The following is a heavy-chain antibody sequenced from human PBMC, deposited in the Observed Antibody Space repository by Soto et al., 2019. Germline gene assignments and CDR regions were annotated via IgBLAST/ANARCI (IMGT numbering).Heavy chain of an antibody. CDR2: FRESGGTT. Sequence: GGSLRLSCAASGFGFTFSTSAMSWVRQAPGKGLEWVSTFRESGGTTHYADSVKGRFTISRDNSKNTLYLQMNSLRAEDTAVYYCAKELEMATISPVEYWGQGTLVTVSS. CDR1: GFGFTFSTSA. D-gene: IGHD5-12*01. CDR3: AKELEMATISPVEY. V-gene: IGHV3-23*01. J-gene: IGHJ4*02.